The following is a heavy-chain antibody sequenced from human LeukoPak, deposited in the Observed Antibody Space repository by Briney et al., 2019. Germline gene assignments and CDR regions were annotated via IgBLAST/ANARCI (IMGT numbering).Heavy chain of an antibody. CDR2: INHSGST. V-gene: IGHV4-34*01. J-gene: IGHJ4*02. Sequence: SETLSLTCAVYGGSFSGYYWSWIRQPPGKGLEWIGEINHSGSTNYNPSLKSRVTMSVDTSKNQFSLKLSSVTAADTAVYYCAREIVGAYWVFDYWGQGTLVTVSS. CDR1: GGSFSGYY. CDR3: AREIVGAYWVFDY. D-gene: IGHD1-26*01.